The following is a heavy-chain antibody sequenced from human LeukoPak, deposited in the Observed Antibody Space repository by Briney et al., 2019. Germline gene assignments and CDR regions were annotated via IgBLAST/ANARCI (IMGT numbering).Heavy chain of an antibody. CDR1: GFTVSNKD. V-gene: IGHV3-66*01. CDR3: ARVRGSGSYFADS. J-gene: IGHJ4*02. CDR2: IYSGGTT. D-gene: IGHD1-26*01. Sequence: GGSLRLSCAASGFTVSNKDMTWVRQAPGTGLEWVSVIYSGGTTYYADSVKGRFTISRDNSKNTLYLQMNSLRAEDTAVYYCARVRGSGSYFADSWGQGTLVTVSS.